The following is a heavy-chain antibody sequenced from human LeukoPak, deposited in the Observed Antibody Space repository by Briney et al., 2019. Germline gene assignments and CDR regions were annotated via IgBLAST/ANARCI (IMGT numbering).Heavy chain of an antibody. CDR1: GGSISGHH. CDR2: FYDSGDF. D-gene: IGHD1-26*01. V-gene: IGHV4-59*08. J-gene: IGHJ3*02. Sequence: SQTLSLTCTVSGGSISGHHWTWIRQHPGTGLEWIGYFYDSGDFNYNPSLKSRVTIWMDMSNNQFSLTMSSVTAADTAMYYCARLLRPGGRKGDAFDIWGQGTLVTVSS. CDR3: ARLLRPGGRKGDAFDI.